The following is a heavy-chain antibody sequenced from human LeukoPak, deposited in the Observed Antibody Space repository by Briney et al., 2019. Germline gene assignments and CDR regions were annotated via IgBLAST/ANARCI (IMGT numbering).Heavy chain of an antibody. D-gene: IGHD4-17*01. V-gene: IGHV4-4*07. CDR2: IYTSGST. CDR3: AREGTYGSFDY. CDR1: GGSMTSYY. Sequence: PSETLSLTCTVSGGSMTSYYWSWIRQPPGKGLEWIGRIYTSGSTNYNPSLKSRVTMSVNTSKNQFSLKLSSVTAADTAVYYCAREGTYGSFDYWGQGTLVTVSS. J-gene: IGHJ4*02.